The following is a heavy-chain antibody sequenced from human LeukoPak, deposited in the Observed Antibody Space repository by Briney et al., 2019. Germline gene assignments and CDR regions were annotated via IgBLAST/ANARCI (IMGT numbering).Heavy chain of an antibody. CDR2: INHSGST. CDR1: GGSFSGYY. V-gene: IGHV4-34*01. J-gene: IGHJ6*03. D-gene: IGHD2-2*01. Sequence: SETLSLTCAVYGGSFSGYYWSWIRQPPGKGLEWIGEINHSGSTNYNPSLKSRVTISVDTSKNQFSLKLSSVTAADTAVYYCARGPVVPANRKSNYYYYYYMDVWGKGTTVTVSS. CDR3: ARGPVVPANRKSNYYYYYYMDV.